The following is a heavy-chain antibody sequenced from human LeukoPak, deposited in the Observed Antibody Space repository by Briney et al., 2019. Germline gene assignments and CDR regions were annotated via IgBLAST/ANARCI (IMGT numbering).Heavy chain of an antibody. J-gene: IGHJ4*02. CDR1: GGSISSGSYY. CDR2: IYTSGST. V-gene: IGHV4-61*02. D-gene: IGHD1-1*01. Sequence: SQTLSLTCTVSGGSISSGSYYWSWIRQPAGKGLEWIGRIYTSGSTNYNPSLKSRVTLSVDTSKNQFSLKLSSVTAADTAVYYCARLVQFYYFDYWGQGTLVTVSS. CDR3: ARLVQFYYFDY.